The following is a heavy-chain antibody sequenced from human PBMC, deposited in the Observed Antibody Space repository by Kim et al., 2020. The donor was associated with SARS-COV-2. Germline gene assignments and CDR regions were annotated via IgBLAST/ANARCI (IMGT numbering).Heavy chain of an antibody. Sequence: GGSLRLSCAASGFTFSSYGMHWVRQAPGKGLEWVAVISYDGSNKYYADSVKGRFTISRDNSKNTLYLQMNSLRAEDTAVYYCAKEDQQFADYGDYLGDAFDIWGQGTMVTVSS. CDR1: GFTFSSYG. CDR3: AKEDQQFADYGDYLGDAFDI. D-gene: IGHD4-17*01. V-gene: IGHV3-30*18. J-gene: IGHJ3*02. CDR2: ISYDGSNK.